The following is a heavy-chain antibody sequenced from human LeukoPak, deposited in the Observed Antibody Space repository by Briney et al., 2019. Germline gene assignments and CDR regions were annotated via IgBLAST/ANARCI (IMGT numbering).Heavy chain of an antibody. Sequence: GGSLRLSCAGSGFTFSTSGMHWVRQAPGKGLEWVAVIWYDGSNKYYADSVKGRFSTSRDNSKNMLYLQMNSLRAEDTAVYYCAKFGAAAGSGYDYWGQGTLVTVSS. D-gene: IGHD6-13*01. J-gene: IGHJ4*02. CDR3: AKFGAAAGSGYDY. CDR1: GFTFSTSG. V-gene: IGHV3-33*06. CDR2: IWYDGSNK.